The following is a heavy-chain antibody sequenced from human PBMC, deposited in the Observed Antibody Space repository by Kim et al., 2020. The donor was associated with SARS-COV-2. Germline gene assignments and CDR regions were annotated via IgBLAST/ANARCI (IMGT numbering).Heavy chain of an antibody. D-gene: IGHD2-2*01. CDR1: GGTFSSYA. J-gene: IGHJ6*02. CDR2: IIPIFGTA. Sequence: SVKVSCKASGGTFSSYAISWVRQAPGQGLEWMGGIIPIFGTANYAQKFQGRVTITADESTSTAYMELSSLRSEDTAVYYCASSTSIEDIVVVPAAIDDIYYYYGMDVWGQGTTVTVSS. V-gene: IGHV1-69*13. CDR3: ASSTSIEDIVVVPAAIDDIYYYYGMDV.